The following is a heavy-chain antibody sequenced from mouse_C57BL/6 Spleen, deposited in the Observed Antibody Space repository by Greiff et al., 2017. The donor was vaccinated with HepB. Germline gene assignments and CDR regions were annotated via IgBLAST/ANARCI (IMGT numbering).Heavy chain of an antibody. D-gene: IGHD2-5*01. Sequence: VQLQQPGTELVKPGASVKLSCKASGYTFTSYWMHWVKQRPGQGLEWIGNINPSNGGTNYNEKFKSKATLTVDKSSSTAYMQLSSLTSEDSAVYCCARDWAYYSNYAWFAYWGQGTLVTVSA. J-gene: IGHJ3*01. CDR1: GYTFTSYW. CDR3: ARDWAYYSNYAWFAY. CDR2: INPSNGGT. V-gene: IGHV1-53*01.